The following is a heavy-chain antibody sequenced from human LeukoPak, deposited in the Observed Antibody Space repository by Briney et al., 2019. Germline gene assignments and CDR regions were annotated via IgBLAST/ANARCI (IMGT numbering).Heavy chain of an antibody. Sequence: SETLSLTCTVSGGSLSSSIYYWGWVRQPPGKGLEWLGSIYNSASTYYNPSLKSRVTISVDTSKNQFSLKLNSVTAADTAVYYCARRSRRDQLWHGMDVWGQGTTVTVSS. CDR2: IYNSAST. J-gene: IGHJ6*02. V-gene: IGHV4-39*01. D-gene: IGHD5-18*01. CDR1: GGSLSSSIYY. CDR3: ARRSRRDQLWHGMDV.